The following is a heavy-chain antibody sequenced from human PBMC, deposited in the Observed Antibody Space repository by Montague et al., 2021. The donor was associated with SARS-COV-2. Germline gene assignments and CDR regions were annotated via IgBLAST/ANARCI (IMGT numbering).Heavy chain of an antibody. CDR1: GFTVSSNY. Sequence: SLRLSCAASGFTVSSNYMSWVRQAPGKGLEWVSVIYSGGSTYYADSVTGRFTISIDNSKKTLYLQMNSLRAEDTAVYYCARDSGPLYYYYYGMDVWGQGTTVTVSS. V-gene: IGHV3-53*01. CDR3: ARDSGPLYYYYYGMDV. J-gene: IGHJ6*02. D-gene: IGHD7-27*01. CDR2: IYSGGST.